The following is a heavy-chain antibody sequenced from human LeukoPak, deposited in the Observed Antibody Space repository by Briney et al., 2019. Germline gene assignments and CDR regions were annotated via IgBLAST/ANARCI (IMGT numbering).Heavy chain of an antibody. Sequence: ASVKVSCKASGYTFTSYDINWVRQATGQGLEWMGWMNPNSGNTGYAQKFQGRVTITRNTSISTAYMELSSLRSEDTAVYYCARDLIRGYSGYDIDDYWGQGTLVTVSS. CDR2: MNPNSGNT. CDR1: GYTFTSYD. V-gene: IGHV1-8*03. J-gene: IGHJ4*02. CDR3: ARDLIRGYSGYDIDDY. D-gene: IGHD5-12*01.